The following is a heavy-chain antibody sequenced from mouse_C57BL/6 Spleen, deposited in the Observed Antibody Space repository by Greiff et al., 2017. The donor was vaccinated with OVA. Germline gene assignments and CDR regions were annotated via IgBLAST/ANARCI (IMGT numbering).Heavy chain of an antibody. J-gene: IGHJ2*01. CDR1: GFTFSSYA. Sequence: EVMLVESGGGLVKPGGSLKLSCAASGFTFSSYAMSWVRQTPEKRLEWVATISDGGSYTYYPDNVQGRFTISRDNTQYILYLQSSHLNSADTAMYYCAREITGYYFDYWGQGTTLTVSS. CDR2: ISDGGSYT. CDR3: AREITGYYFDY. D-gene: IGHD1-1*01. V-gene: IGHV5-4*01.